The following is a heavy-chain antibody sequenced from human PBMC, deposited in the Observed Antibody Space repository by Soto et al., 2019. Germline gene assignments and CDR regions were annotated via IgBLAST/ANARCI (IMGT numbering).Heavy chain of an antibody. CDR3: ATTGPY. CDR2: IWFDGSNK. J-gene: IGHJ4*02. Sequence: QVQLVESGGGVVQPGRSLRLSCAASGFTFSSYGMHWVRQAPGKGLEGVAVIWFDGSNKFYADSVKGRFTISRDNXXXXXXXXXXSLRDEASAAYYCATTGPYWGQGTLVTVSS. CDR1: GFTFSSYG. V-gene: IGHV3-33*01.